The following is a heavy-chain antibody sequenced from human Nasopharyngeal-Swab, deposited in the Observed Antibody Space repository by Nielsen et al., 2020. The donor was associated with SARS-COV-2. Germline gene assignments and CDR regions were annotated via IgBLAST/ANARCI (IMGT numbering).Heavy chain of an antibody. CDR1: GFTFSSYS. V-gene: IGHV3-21*04. J-gene: IGHJ4*02. CDR3: AKGTGGYQLLYFDY. D-gene: IGHD2-2*01. Sequence: GGSLRLSCAASGFTFSSYSMNWVRQAPGKGLEWVSSISSSSYIYYADSVKGRFTISRDNSKNTLYLQMNSLRAEDTAVYYCAKGTGGYQLLYFDYWGQGTLVTVSS. CDR2: ISSSSYI.